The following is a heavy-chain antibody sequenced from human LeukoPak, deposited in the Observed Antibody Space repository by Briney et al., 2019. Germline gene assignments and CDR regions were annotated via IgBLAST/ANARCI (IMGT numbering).Heavy chain of an antibody. Sequence: GGSLRLSCAASGFTFSNSWMSWVRQAPGKGLEWVAHIQQIGSEKYYVDSVKGRFSISRDNTKNSLYLQMNSLRAEDTAIYYCTTEAYYHFDYWGQGTLVTVSS. V-gene: IGHV3-7*01. CDR1: GFTFSNSW. CDR3: TTEAYYHFDY. J-gene: IGHJ4*02. D-gene: IGHD3-3*02. CDR2: IQQIGSEK.